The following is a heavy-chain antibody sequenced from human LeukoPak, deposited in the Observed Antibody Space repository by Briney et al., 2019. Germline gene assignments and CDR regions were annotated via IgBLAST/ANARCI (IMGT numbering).Heavy chain of an antibody. Sequence: SSETLSLTRTVSGGSISSSSYYWGWIRQPPGKGLEWIGSIYYSGSTYYNPSLKSRVTISVDTSKNQFSLKLSSVTAADTAVYYCARDNYDLRSDYWGQGTLVTVSS. CDR1: GGSISSSSYY. CDR2: IYYSGST. J-gene: IGHJ4*02. V-gene: IGHV4-39*07. D-gene: IGHD3-22*01. CDR3: ARDNYDLRSDY.